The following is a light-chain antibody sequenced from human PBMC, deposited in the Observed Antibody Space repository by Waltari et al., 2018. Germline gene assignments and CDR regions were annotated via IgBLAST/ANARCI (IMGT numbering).Light chain of an antibody. Sequence: QSVLTQPPSASGTPGQRVTISCSGSRSNIGSNYVYWYQQLPGTAPKLLIYRNNPRPSWGPDPFSGSKSGTSGSLAISGLRSEDEADYYCAAWDDSLSGRVFGGGTKVTVL. CDR2: RNN. V-gene: IGLV1-47*01. J-gene: IGLJ3*02. CDR3: AAWDDSLSGRV. CDR1: RSNIGSNY.